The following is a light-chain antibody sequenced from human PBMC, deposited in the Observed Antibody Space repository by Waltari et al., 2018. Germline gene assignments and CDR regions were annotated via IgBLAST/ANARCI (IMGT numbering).Light chain of an antibody. CDR2: GAS. Sequence: DIQMTQSPSSLSASVGDRVTITFRASQGINNYLAWLQQKPGKAPKSLIYGASSLQSGVPPRFSGSGSGTDFTLTISSLQPEDFATYYCQQYSVYPRTFGQGTKVEIK. CDR3: QQYSVYPRT. V-gene: IGKV1-16*01. J-gene: IGKJ1*01. CDR1: QGINNY.